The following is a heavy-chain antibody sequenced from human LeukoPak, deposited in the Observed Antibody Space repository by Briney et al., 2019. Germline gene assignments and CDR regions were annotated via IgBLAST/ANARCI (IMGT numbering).Heavy chain of an antibody. CDR2: INSDGSST. D-gene: IGHD2/OR15-2a*01. Sequence: GGSLRLSCAASGFTFSSYWMHWVRQAPGKGLVWVSRINSDGSSTSYADSVEGRFTISRDNAKNTLYLQMNSLRAEDTAVYYCARDESVYDYYYGMDVWGQGTTVTVSS. CDR3: ARDESVYDYYYGMDV. CDR1: GFTFSSYW. J-gene: IGHJ6*02. V-gene: IGHV3-74*01.